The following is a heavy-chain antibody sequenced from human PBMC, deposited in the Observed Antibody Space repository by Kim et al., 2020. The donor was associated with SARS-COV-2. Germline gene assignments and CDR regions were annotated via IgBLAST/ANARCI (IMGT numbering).Heavy chain of an antibody. CDR1: GFTFSDYY. Sequence: GGSLRLSCAASGFTFSDYYMSWIRQAPGKGLEWVSYISSSGSTIYYADSVKGRFTISRDNAKNSLYLQMNSLRAEDTAVYYCVGILTGYPFDYWGQGTLVTVSS. V-gene: IGHV3-11*04. J-gene: IGHJ4*02. CDR3: VGILTGYPFDY. D-gene: IGHD3-9*01. CDR2: ISSSGSTI.